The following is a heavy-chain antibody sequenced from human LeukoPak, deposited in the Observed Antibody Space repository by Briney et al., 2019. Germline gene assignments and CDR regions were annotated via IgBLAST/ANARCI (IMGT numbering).Heavy chain of an antibody. CDR1: GYTFTSYG. J-gene: IGHJ5*02. CDR3: ARDPTIFGVVTWFDP. Sequence: ASAKVSCKASGYTFTSYGISWVRQAPGQGLEWMGWISAYNGNTNYAQKLQGRVTMTTDTSTSTAYMELRSLRSDDTAVYYCARDPTIFGVVTWFDPWGQGTLVTVSS. D-gene: IGHD3-3*01. CDR2: ISAYNGNT. V-gene: IGHV1-18*01.